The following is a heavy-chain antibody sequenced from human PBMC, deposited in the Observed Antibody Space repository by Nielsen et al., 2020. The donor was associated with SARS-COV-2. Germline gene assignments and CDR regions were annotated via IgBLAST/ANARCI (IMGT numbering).Heavy chain of an antibody. CDR3: ARSNYDFWSGYYPFDY. Sequence: LKISCAASGFTFDDYAMHWVRQAPGKGLEWVSGISWNSGSIGYADSVKGRFTISRDNAKNSLYLQMNSLRAEDTAVYYCARSNYDFWSGYYPFDYWGQGTLVTVSS. V-gene: IGHV3-9*01. D-gene: IGHD3-3*01. J-gene: IGHJ4*02. CDR1: GFTFDDYA. CDR2: ISWNSGSI.